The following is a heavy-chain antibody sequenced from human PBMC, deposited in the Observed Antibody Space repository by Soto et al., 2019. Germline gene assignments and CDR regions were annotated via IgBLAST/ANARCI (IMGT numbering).Heavy chain of an antibody. D-gene: IGHD6-19*01. CDR2: IWYDGSNK. Sequence: PGGPLRLSCAASGFTFSSNGMHWVRQAPGKGLEWVAVIWYDGSNKYYADSVKGRFTISRDNSKNTLYLQMNSLRAEDMAVYYCARERVQVAGRFDYWGQGTLVTVSS. CDR1: GFTFSSNG. J-gene: IGHJ4*02. CDR3: ARERVQVAGRFDY. V-gene: IGHV3-33*01.